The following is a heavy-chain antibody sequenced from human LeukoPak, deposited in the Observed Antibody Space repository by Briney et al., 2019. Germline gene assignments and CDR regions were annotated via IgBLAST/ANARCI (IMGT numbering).Heavy chain of an antibody. J-gene: IGHJ3*02. Sequence: GGSLRLSCAASGFTFSSYSMNWVRQAPGKGLEWVSSISSSSSYIYCADSVKGRFTISRDNAKNSLYLQMNSLRAEDTAVYYCARDLETYYYDSSGYYSNAFDIWGQGTMVTVSS. D-gene: IGHD3-22*01. CDR3: ARDLETYYYDSSGYYSNAFDI. CDR2: ISSSSSYI. CDR1: GFTFSSYS. V-gene: IGHV3-21*01.